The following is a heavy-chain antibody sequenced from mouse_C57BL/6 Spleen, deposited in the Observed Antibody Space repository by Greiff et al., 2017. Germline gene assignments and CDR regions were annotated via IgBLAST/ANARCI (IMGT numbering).Heavy chain of an antibody. CDR1: GYTFTSYW. CDR2: IYPGSGST. Sequence: QVQLQQPGAELVKPGASVKMSCKASGYTFTSYWITWVKQRPGQGLEWIGDIYPGSGSTNYNEKFKSKATLTVDQSSSTAYMQLNSLTSEDSAVYYCARDGSTQFAYWGQGTLVTVSA. V-gene: IGHV1-55*01. J-gene: IGHJ3*01. D-gene: IGHD1-1*01. CDR3: ARDGSTQFAY.